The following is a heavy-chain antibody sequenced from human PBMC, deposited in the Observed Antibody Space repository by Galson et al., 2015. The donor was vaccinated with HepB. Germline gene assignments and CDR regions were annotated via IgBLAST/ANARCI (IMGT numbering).Heavy chain of an antibody. V-gene: IGHV4-34*01. Sequence: SLSGYFWSWIRQSPGKGLEWIGEIHYSGSTTYNPSLKSRVTISVDRSKNHVSLRLNSVTAADTAVYYCARGYYGSGSYYNIPDYWGQGTLVTVSS. CDR2: IHYSGST. J-gene: IGHJ4*02. D-gene: IGHD3-10*01. CDR1: SLSGYF. CDR3: ARGYYGSGSYYNIPDY.